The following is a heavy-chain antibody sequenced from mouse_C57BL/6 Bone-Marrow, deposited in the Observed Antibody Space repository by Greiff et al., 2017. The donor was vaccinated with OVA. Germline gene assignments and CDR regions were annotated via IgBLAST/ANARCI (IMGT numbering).Heavy chain of an antibody. D-gene: IGHD2-3*01. CDR3: ARMGGYDGYYWFAY. CDR1: GYTFTSSG. J-gene: IGHJ3*01. CDR2: IYPRSGNT. V-gene: IGHV1-81*01. Sequence: VQLQQSGAELARPGASVKLSCKASGYTFTSSGISWVKQRTGQGLEWIGEIYPRSGNTYYNEKFKGKATLTADKSSSTAYMELRSLTSEDSAVYFCARMGGYDGYYWFAYWGQGTLVTVSA.